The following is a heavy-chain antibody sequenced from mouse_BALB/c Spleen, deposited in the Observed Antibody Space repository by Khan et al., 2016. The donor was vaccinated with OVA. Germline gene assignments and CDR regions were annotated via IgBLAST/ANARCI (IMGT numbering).Heavy chain of an antibody. CDR2: IYPGSGNT. CDR3: ARSGIGSFAY. J-gene: IGHJ3*01. V-gene: IGHV1-77*01. Sequence: VQLQQPGAELARPGASVKLSCKASGYTFTDYYINWVKQRTGQGLEWIGEIYPGSGNTYYNEKFKGKATLTADKSSSTAFMQLSSLTSEDSAVYFCARSGIGSFAYWGQGTLVTVSA. D-gene: IGHD2-2*01. CDR1: GYTFTDYY.